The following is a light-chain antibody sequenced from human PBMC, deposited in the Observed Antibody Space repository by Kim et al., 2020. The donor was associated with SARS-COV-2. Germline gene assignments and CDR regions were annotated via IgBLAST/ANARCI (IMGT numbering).Light chain of an antibody. CDR1: QSVSNSF. CDR3: QQYGGSPIT. CDR2: AAS. V-gene: IGKV3-20*01. J-gene: IGKJ5*01. Sequence: TVLTQSPGTLSLSPGERATLSCRASQSVSNSFLAWYQQKPGQPPRLLIYAASSRATGIPDRFSGSASGTDFTLTISRLEPEDFTVYYCQQYGGSPITFGQGTRLEIK.